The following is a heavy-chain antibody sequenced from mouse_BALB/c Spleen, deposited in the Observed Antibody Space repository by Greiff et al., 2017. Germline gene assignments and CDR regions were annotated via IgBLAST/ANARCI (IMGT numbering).Heavy chain of an antibody. D-gene: IGHD1-2*01. CDR2: IDPANGNT. Sequence: EVQLQQSGAELVKPGASVKLSCTASGFNIKDTYMHWVKQRPEQGLEWIGRIDPANGNTKYDPKFQGKATITADTSSNTAYLQLSSLTSEDTAVYYCAPFLTTATSGGFAWGGQGTRVTVAA. J-gene: IGHJ3*01. CDR3: APFLTTATSGGFAW. V-gene: IGHV14-3*02. CDR1: GFNIKDTY.